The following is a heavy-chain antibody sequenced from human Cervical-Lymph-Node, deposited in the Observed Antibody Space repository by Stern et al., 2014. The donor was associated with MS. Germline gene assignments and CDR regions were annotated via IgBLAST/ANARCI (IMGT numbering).Heavy chain of an antibody. V-gene: IGHV4-31*03. D-gene: IGHD1-26*01. CDR2: IYNSGAT. J-gene: IGHJ5*02. CDR1: GDSITSGGHY. CDR3: ASRWSGTYYGQNWFDP. Sequence: VQLVESGPGLVKPSQTLSLTCTVSGDSITSGGHYWSWIRQHPGKGLAWIGYIYNSGATFYNPSLKGRVTISLDTSKNQFSLQLSSVTAADTAIYYCASRWSGTYYGQNWFDPWGQGMLVTVST.